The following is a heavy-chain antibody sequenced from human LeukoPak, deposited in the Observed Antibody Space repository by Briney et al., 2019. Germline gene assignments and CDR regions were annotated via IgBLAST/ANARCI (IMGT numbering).Heavy chain of an antibody. D-gene: IGHD3-10*01. J-gene: IGHJ4*02. CDR1: GGSFSGYY. V-gene: IGHV4-34*01. CDR3: ARASAHYYGSGSSIDY. CDR2: INHSGST. Sequence: SETLSLNCAVYGGSFSGYYWSWIRKPPGKGLEWIGEINHSGSTNYNPSLKSRVTISVDTSKNQFSLKLSSVTAADTAVYYCARASAHYYGSGSSIDYWGQGTLVTVSS.